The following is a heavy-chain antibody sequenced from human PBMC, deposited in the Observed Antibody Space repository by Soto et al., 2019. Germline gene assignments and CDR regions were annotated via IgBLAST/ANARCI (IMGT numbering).Heavy chain of an antibody. V-gene: IGHV3-23*01. J-gene: IGHJ4*02. CDR2: ISGSGGST. CDR1: EFTSSSYG. CDR3: SETGSIVVVPAPPLGY. Sequence: RVPWGAVEFTSSSYGMRCVSKAPGKGLEWVSAISGSGGSTYYADSVKGRFTISRDNSKNTLYLQMNSLRAEDTAVYYCSETGSIVVVPAPPLGYRGQGTLVTVPS. D-gene: IGHD2-2*01.